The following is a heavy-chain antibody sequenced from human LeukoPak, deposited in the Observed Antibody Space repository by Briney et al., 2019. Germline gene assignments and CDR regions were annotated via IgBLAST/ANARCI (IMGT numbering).Heavy chain of an antibody. D-gene: IGHD6-19*01. CDR1: GYTLTELS. V-gene: IGHV1-24*01. CDR2: FDPEDGET. J-gene: IGHJ4*02. Sequence: ASVKVSCKVSGYTLTELSMHWVRQAPGKGLEWMGGFDPEDGETIYAQKFQGRVTMTEDTSTDTAYMELSSLRSEDTAVYYCATLPGIAVAGTDDYWGQGTLVTVSS. CDR3: ATLPGIAVAGTDDY.